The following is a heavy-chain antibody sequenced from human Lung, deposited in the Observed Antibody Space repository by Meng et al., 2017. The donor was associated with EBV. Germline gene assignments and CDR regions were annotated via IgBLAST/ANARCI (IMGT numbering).Heavy chain of an antibody. CDR1: GGSVSRDNNY. D-gene: IGHD4-17*01. CDR2: VYYTGST. Sequence: QGQLLGAGPGPVKPSETLALTWTFSGGSVSRDNNYWSWIRQPPGKGLEWIGYVYYTGSTNYHPSLESRVTISKDMSKNQFSLKVSSVTAADTAVYYCAVTTVRAPAYFDLWGRGTLVTVSS. CDR3: AVTTVRAPAYFDL. J-gene: IGHJ2*01. V-gene: IGHV4-61*01.